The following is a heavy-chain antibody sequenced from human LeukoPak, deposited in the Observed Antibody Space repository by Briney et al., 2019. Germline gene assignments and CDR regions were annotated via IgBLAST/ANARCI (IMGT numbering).Heavy chain of an antibody. CDR1: GGSISSGDYY. D-gene: IGHD6-6*01. V-gene: IGHV4-39*07. Sequence: PSETLSLTCTVSGGSISSGDYYWSWIRQPPGKGLEWIGEIYHSGSTNYNPSLKSRVTISVDKSKNQFSLKLSSVTAADTAVYYCARVMYYSSSPPHGMDVWGQGTTVTVSS. J-gene: IGHJ6*02. CDR2: IYHSGST. CDR3: ARVMYYSSSPPHGMDV.